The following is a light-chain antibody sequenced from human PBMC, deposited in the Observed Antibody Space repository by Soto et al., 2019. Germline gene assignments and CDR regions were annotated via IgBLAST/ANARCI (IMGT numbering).Light chain of an antibody. Sequence: QSVLTQPRSVSGSPGQSVTISCTGTSSDVGGYNYVSWYQQHPGKAPKLMIYDVSKRPSGVPDRFSGSKSGNTASLTISGLQAEDEADYYCSSYAGSYTWYVFGTGTKVTVL. CDR1: SSDVGGYNY. CDR3: SSYAGSYTWYV. CDR2: DVS. V-gene: IGLV2-11*01. J-gene: IGLJ1*01.